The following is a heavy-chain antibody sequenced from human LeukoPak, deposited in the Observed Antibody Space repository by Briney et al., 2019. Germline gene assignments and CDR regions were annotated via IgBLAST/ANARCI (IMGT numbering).Heavy chain of an antibody. Sequence: ASVKVSCKPSVYTFTGYYIHWVRQAPRQGGEWMGWINPISGGTNYAQKFQDRSTMTGDASTNTAYIERSRLTADDTAVYYRGTGIIFYYYYMDVWGKGHTLSVSS. J-gene: IGHJ6*03. CDR2: INPISGGT. CDR3: GTGIIFYYYYMDV. CDR1: VYTFTGYY. V-gene: IGHV1-2*02.